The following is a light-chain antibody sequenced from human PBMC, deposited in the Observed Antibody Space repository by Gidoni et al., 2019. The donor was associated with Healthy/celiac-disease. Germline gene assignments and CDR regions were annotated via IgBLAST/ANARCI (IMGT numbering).Light chain of an antibody. CDR3: QQANSFPWT. V-gene: IGKV1-12*01. J-gene: IGKJ1*01. Sequence: DIQLTQSPSSVSASVGDRVTITWRASQCIRSWLAWYQQNPGKAPKLLIYAASSFQSGVPSRVSGSGSGTEFTLNISSRQPEDFATYYCQQANSFPWTFGQGTKVEIK. CDR1: QCIRSW. CDR2: AAS.